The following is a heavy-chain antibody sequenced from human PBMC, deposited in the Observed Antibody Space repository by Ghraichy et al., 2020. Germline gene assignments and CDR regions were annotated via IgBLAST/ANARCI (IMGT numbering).Heavy chain of an antibody. CDR1: GFTFSSYS. J-gene: IGHJ6*02. CDR2: ISSSSYI. D-gene: IGHD7-27*01. CDR3: ARKSGDPDSGRPDYYYYGMDV. Sequence: GGSLRLSCAASGFTFSSYSMNWVRQAPGKGLEWVSSISSSSYIYYADSVKGRFTISRDNAKNSLYLQMNSLRAEDTAVYYCARKSGDPDSGRPDYYYYGMDVWGQGTTVTVSS. V-gene: IGHV3-21*01.